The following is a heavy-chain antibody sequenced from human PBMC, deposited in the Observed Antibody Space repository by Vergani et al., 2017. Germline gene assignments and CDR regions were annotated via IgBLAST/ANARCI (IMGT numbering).Heavy chain of an antibody. V-gene: IGHV3-23*01. CDR3: AKGDFKDFPFDD. CDR2: ISSSGGST. J-gene: IGHJ4*02. D-gene: IGHD3-3*01. Sequence: EVQLLESGGGLVQPGGSLRLSCAASGFTFSSYAMSWVRQAPGKGLEWVSAISSSGGSTYYADSVKGRFTISRDNTKNTLYLQMNSLRAEDTAVYYCAKGDFKDFPFDDWGQGTLVTVSS. CDR1: GFTFSSYA.